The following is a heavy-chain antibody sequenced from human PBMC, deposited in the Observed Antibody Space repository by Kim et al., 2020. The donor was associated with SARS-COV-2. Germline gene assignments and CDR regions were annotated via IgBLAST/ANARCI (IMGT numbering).Heavy chain of an antibody. Sequence: TRRVTISVDTSKNQFSLKLSSVTAADTAVYYCARGSGLRYFDWLLSGIDYWGQGTLVTVSS. V-gene: IGHV4-39*01. J-gene: IGHJ4*02. D-gene: IGHD3-9*01. CDR3: ARGSGLRYFDWLLSGIDY.